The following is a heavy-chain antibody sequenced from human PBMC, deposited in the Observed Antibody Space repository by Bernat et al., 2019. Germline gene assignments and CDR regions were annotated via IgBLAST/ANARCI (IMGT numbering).Heavy chain of an antibody. CDR1: GYIFSSYT. CDR2: ITAGNGNT. Sequence: QVQLVQSGAEVKKPGASVKVSCKASGYIFSSYTMHWVRQAPGQRPEWMGWITAGNGNTKYSQHFQDRVTITGDTSASIAYMELSSLKSEDTAVYYCARGPWGYCSGVRCYSGYFDYWGQGTLVTVSS. V-gene: IGHV1-3*01. D-gene: IGHD2-15*01. J-gene: IGHJ4*02. CDR3: ARGPWGYCSGVRCYSGYFDY.